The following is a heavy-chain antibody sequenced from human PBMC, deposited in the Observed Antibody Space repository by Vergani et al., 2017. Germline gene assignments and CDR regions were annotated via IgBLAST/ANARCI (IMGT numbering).Heavy chain of an antibody. J-gene: IGHJ4*02. D-gene: IGHD1-14*01. CDR1: GGSISSYY. Sequence: QVQLQESGPGLVKPSETLPLTCTVSGGSISSYYWSWIRQPPGKGLEWIGYIYYSGSTNYNPSLKSRVTISVDTSKNQFSLKLSSVTAADTAVYYCARGTGYYFDYWGQGTLVTVSS. V-gene: IGHV4-59*12. CDR2: IYYSGST. CDR3: ARGTGYYFDY.